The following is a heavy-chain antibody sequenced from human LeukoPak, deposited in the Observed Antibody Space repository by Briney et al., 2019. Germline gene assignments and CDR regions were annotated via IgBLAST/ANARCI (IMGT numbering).Heavy chain of an antibody. CDR2: ISGSGGST. V-gene: IGHV3-23*01. CDR3: AKKILPHYYDSSGLDY. J-gene: IGHJ4*02. CDR1: GFTFSSYA. D-gene: IGHD3-22*01. Sequence: GGSLRLSCAASGFTFSSYAMSWVRQAPGKGLEWVSAISGSGGSTYYADSVKGRFTISRDNSKDTLYLQMNSLRAEDTAVYYCAKKILPHYYDSSGLDYWGQGTLVTVSS.